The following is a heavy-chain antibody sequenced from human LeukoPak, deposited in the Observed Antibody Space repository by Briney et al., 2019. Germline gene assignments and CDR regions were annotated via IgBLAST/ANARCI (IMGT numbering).Heavy chain of an antibody. CDR3: STPIYGILTGYYRRRGFDY. J-gene: IGHJ4*02. V-gene: IGHV3-15*01. CDR2: IQSKTDHGTT. CDR1: GFTFRNAW. Sequence: GRSLRLSCAASGFTFRNAWMSWVRHPPRKGREWVVRIQSKTDHGTTDYAAPVKGRFTISRDDAKNTLSLQMNSLKTEDAAVYFCSTPIYGILTGYYRRRGFDYWGQGTLVTVSS. D-gene: IGHD3-9*01.